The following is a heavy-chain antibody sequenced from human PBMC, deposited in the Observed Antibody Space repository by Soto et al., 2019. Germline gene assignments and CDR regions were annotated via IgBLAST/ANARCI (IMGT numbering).Heavy chain of an antibody. D-gene: IGHD3-10*01. Sequence: EVQLLESGGGLVQPGGSLRLSCAASGFTFKNFAVSWVRRAPGKGMEWVSAIGGSGSSANYADSVKGRFTVSRDDSKSTLYFQMSGLRVDDTALYYCAKDAVAYNGEWDWFDLWGQGTLVTVSS. CDR1: GFTFKNFA. CDR2: IGGSGSSA. V-gene: IGHV3-23*01. CDR3: AKDAVAYNGEWDWFDL. J-gene: IGHJ5*02.